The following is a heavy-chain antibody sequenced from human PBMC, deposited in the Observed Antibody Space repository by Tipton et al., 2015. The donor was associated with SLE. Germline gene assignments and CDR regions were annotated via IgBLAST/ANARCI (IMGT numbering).Heavy chain of an antibody. V-gene: IGHV4-59*11. D-gene: IGHD6-13*01. J-gene: IGHJ4*02. CDR1: GGSMSYHY. CDR2: IYYTGNT. CDR3: ARESVAAAGIDY. Sequence: PGLVKPSGTLSLTCSVSGGSMSYHYWSWIRQPPGKGLEWIGYIYYTGNTNYNPSLKSRVTISVDTSQNQFSLRLSSVTAADAAVYYCARESVAAAGIDYWGQGTLVAVSS.